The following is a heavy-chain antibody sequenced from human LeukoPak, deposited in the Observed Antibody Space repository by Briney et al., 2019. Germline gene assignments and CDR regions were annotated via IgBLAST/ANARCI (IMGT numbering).Heavy chain of an antibody. V-gene: IGHV1-2*02. CDR3: ARWGKYYYDSSGYYY. CDR2: IHPNSGGT. J-gene: IGHJ4*02. CDR1: GYTFTGYY. Sequence: ASVKVSCTASGYTFTGYYMHWVRQAPGQGLEWMGWIHPNSGGTKYAQRFRGRVTVTRDTSISTVYMELSRLRSDDTAVYYCARWGKYYYDSSGYYYWGQGTLVSVCS. D-gene: IGHD3-22*01.